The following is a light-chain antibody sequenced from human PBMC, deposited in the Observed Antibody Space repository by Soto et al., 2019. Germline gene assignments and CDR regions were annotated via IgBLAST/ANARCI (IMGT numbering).Light chain of an antibody. J-gene: IGKJ4*01. V-gene: IGKV3-20*01. CDR3: QQYGDSPLT. Sequence: ENGLTQSPGTLSLSPGERATLSCRASQSVSGSSLAWYQEKPGQAPRLLIYGASSRATGIPDRFSGSASGTDFTLTISRLEPEDFAVYHCQQYGDSPLTFGGGTKVEIK. CDR1: QSVSGSS. CDR2: GAS.